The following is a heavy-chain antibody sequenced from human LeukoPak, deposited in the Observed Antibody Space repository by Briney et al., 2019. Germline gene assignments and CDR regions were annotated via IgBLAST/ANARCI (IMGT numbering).Heavy chain of an antibody. CDR2: IYYSGST. Sequence: SETLSLTCTVSGGSISSSSYYWGWIRQPPGKGLEWIGSIYYSGSTYYNPSLKSRVTISVDTSKNQFSLKLRSVTAADTAVYYCARLNIIGSSPVHHFDYWGQGTLVTVSP. CDR1: GGSISSSSYY. D-gene: IGHD6-13*01. J-gene: IGHJ4*02. V-gene: IGHV4-39*01. CDR3: ARLNIIGSSPVHHFDY.